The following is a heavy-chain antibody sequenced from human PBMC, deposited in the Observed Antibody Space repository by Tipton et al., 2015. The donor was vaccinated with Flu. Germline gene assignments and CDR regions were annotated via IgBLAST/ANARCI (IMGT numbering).Heavy chain of an antibody. Sequence: TLSLTCTVSGDSIRSGTYYWSWIRQPAGQGLEWIGRTHTSGSSNYNPSLKSRVSMSVDTSKNQFSLNLSSVTAADTAVYFCAREDFDSREYYPNWFDPWGQGTLVTVSP. D-gene: IGHD3-22*01. CDR2: THTSGSS. CDR1: GDSIRSGTYY. V-gene: IGHV4-61*02. J-gene: IGHJ5*02. CDR3: AREDFDSREYYPNWFDP.